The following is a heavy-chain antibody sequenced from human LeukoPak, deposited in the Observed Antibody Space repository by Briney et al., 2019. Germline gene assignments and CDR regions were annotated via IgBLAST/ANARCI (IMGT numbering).Heavy chain of an antibody. D-gene: IGHD1-1*01. CDR3: ISGGGTADY. V-gene: IGHV3-15*01. CDR1: GFSFSNAW. CDR2: TNSKTADWKP. J-gene: IGHJ4*02. Sequence: GGSLRLSCAASGFSFSNAWMNWMGLVRQAPGKRLGWGGLTNSKTADWKPASATRVKGSFAMSRNELNIKVYFVMTTLATEDTAVYYCISGGGTADYWGQGTLVSVSS.